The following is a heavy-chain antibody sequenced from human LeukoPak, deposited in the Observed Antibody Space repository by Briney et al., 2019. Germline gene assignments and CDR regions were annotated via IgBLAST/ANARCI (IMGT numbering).Heavy chain of an antibody. D-gene: IGHD3-9*01. Sequence: ASVKVSCKASGYTFTSYVMHWVRQAPGQRLEWMGWINAGNGNTKYSQKFQGRVTITRDTSASTAYMELSSLRSEDTAVYYCARDFDWLPHAFDIWGQGTMVTVSS. CDR2: INAGNGNT. J-gene: IGHJ3*02. CDR3: ARDFDWLPHAFDI. CDR1: GYTFTSYV. V-gene: IGHV1-3*01.